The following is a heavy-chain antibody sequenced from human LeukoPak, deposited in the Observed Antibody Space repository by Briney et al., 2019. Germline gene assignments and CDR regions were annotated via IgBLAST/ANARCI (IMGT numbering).Heavy chain of an antibody. CDR2: INWNGGST. V-gene: IGHV3-20*04. J-gene: IGHJ6*03. CDR1: GFTFDDYG. Sequence: GGSLRLSCAASGFTFDDYGMSWVRQAPGKGLEWVSGINWNGGSTGYADSVKGRFTISRDNAKNSLYLQMNSLRAEDTALYYCAREYIAAAVSDYYMDVWGKGTTVTVSS. CDR3: AREYIAAAVSDYYMDV. D-gene: IGHD6-13*01.